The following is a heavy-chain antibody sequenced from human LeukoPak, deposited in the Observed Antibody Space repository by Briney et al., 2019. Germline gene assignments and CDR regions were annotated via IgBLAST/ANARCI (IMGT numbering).Heavy chain of an antibody. CDR2: ISSSSSYI. Sequence: PGRSLRLSCAASGFTFDDYAMHWVRQAPGKGLEWVSSISSSSSYIYYADSVKGRFTISRDNAKNSLYLQMNSLRAEDTAVYYCARDPWYSSSWYGPYGMDVWGQGTTVTVSS. V-gene: IGHV3-21*01. CDR1: GFTFDDYA. D-gene: IGHD6-13*01. J-gene: IGHJ6*02. CDR3: ARDPWYSSSWYGPYGMDV.